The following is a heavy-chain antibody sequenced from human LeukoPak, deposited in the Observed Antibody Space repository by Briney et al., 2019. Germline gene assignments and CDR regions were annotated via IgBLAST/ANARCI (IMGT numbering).Heavy chain of an antibody. CDR2: IYSSGST. V-gene: IGHV4-31*03. CDR1: GETVSSGAFS. D-gene: IGHD6-6*01. Sequence: SETLSLTCSVSGETVSSGAFSWSWIRQHPGRGLEWIGNIYSSGSTYYNPTLRSRLTISVDTSNNQFSLKMTSVTAADMAVYYCARGGVAARLMYGFQNWFDPWGQGTLVTVSS. CDR3: ARGGVAARLMYGFQNWFDP. J-gene: IGHJ5*02.